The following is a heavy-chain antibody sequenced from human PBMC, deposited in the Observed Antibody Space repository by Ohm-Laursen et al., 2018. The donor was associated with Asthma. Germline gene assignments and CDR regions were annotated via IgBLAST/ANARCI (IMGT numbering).Heavy chain of an antibody. D-gene: IGHD1-26*01. V-gene: IGHV3-21*01. CDR2: ISTASTFI. CDR3: ARIGPEWELPGREYSLHH. J-gene: IGHJ1*01. Sequence: SLRLSCAAPGFIFNNDFMSWIRQAPGKGLQWVASISTASTFIYYADSVRGRFTTSRDNAKNSVYLQMNSLRAEDTALYYCARIGPEWELPGREYSLHHWGQGTQVTVSS. CDR1: GFIFNNDF.